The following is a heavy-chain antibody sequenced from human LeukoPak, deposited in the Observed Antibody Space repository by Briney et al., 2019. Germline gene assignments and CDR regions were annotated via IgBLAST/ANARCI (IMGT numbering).Heavy chain of an antibody. CDR1: GGSFSGYY. J-gene: IGHJ4*02. Sequence: PSETLSLTCAVYGGSFSGYYWSWIRQPPGKGLEWIGEINHSGSTNYNPSLKSRVTISVDTSKNQFSLKLSSVTAADTAVYYCARQRRSGSYYFDYWGQGTLVTVSS. CDR3: ARQRRSGSYYFDY. D-gene: IGHD1-26*01. CDR2: INHSGST. V-gene: IGHV4-34*01.